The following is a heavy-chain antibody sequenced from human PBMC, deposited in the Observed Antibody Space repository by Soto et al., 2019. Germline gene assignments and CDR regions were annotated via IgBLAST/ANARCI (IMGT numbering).Heavy chain of an antibody. J-gene: IGHJ6*03. CDR3: AKSRAVRGLNYSSYSSYMDV. Sequence: VQLLESGGGLVQPGGSLRLSCAASGFTFSSYAMSWVRQAPGKGLEWVSAISGSGGSTYYADSVKGRFTTSRDNSKNTLYLQMNSLRAEDTAVYYCAKSRAVRGLNYSSYSSYMDVWGKGTTVTVSS. D-gene: IGHD3-10*01. CDR2: ISGSGGST. CDR1: GFTFSSYA. V-gene: IGHV3-23*01.